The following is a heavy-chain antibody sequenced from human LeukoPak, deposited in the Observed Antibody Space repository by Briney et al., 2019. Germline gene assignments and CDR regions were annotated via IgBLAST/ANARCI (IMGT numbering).Heavy chain of an antibody. CDR1: GGSISSYY. Sequence: SETLSLTCTVSGGSISSYYWSWIRQPAGKGLEWIGRIYTSGSTNYNPSLKSRVTMSVDTSKNQFSLKLSSVTAADTAVYYCARSPIVLRFLEWYNWFDPWGQGTLVTVSS. CDR3: ARSPIVLRFLEWYNWFDP. CDR2: IYTSGST. D-gene: IGHD3-3*01. J-gene: IGHJ5*02. V-gene: IGHV4-4*07.